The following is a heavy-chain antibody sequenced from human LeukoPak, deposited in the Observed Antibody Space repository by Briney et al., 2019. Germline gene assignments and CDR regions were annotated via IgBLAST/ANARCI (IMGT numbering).Heavy chain of an antibody. J-gene: IGHJ4*02. CDR3: ARGRVGATPFDY. D-gene: IGHD1-26*01. CDR1: GGTFSSYA. CDR2: IIPIFGTA. V-gene: IGHV1-69*06. Sequence: SVKVSCKASGGTFSSYAISWVRLAPGQGLEWMGGIIPIFGTANYAQKFQGRVTITADKSTSTAYMELSSLRSEDTAVYYCARGRVGATPFDYWGQGTLVTVSS.